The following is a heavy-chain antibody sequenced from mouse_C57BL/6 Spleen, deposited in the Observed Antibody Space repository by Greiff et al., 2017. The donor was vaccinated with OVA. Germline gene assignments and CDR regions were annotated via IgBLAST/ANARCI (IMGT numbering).Heavy chain of an antibody. D-gene: IGHD1-1*01. CDR3: AREEDYYCSSVAY. Sequence: QVQLQQPGAELVKPGASVKLSCKASGYTFTSYWMHWVKQRPGQGLEWIGMIHPNSGSTNYNEKFKSKATLTVDKSSSTAYMQLSSLTSEDSAVYYCAREEDYYCSSVAYWGQGTLVTVSA. CDR1: GYTFTSYW. J-gene: IGHJ3*01. CDR2: IHPNSGST. V-gene: IGHV1-64*01.